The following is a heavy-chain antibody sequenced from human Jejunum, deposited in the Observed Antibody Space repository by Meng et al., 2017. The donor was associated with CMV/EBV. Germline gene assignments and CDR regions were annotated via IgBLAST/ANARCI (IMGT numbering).Heavy chain of an antibody. CDR3: ARTQGHSDSPRAYFDS. CDR1: YA. J-gene: IGHJ4*02. CDR2: TSWAGTNI. Sequence: YAMHWVRQVPGKGLDWLAVTSWAGTNINYADSVRGRLTITRDNSKKTVYLQLDSLTVADTGIYYCARTQGHSDSPRAYFDSWGQGTLVTVSS. V-gene: IGHV3-30*14. D-gene: IGHD3-3*01.